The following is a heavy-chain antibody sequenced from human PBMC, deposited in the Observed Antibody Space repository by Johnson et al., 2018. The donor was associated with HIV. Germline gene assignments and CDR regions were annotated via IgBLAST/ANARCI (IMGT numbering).Heavy chain of an antibody. CDR1: GFSFSDYG. CDR3: AKCGDADAFDI. CDR2: ISYDGDDK. V-gene: IGHV3-30*18. Sequence: VQLVESGGGVVQPGRSLRLSCAASGFSFSDYGIHWVRQAPGKGLEWVAVISYDGDDKHYGDSVEGRFTIYRDNSKKTLYLQMNSLRAEDTAVYYCAKCGDADAFDIWGQGTMVTVSS. D-gene: IGHD3-10*01. J-gene: IGHJ3*02.